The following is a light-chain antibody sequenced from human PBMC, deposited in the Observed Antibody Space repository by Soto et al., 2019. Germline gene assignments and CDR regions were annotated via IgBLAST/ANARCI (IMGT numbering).Light chain of an antibody. CDR3: SSYTSSRAYV. V-gene: IGLV2-14*01. J-gene: IGLJ1*01. CDR1: STDFVGYNR. CDR2: EVS. Sequence: QSVLTQPPSVSGSPGQSVTISCTGTSTDFVGYNRVSWYQQQSGKAPKLMIHEVSNRPSGVSNRFSGSKSGNTASLTISGLQAEDEADYYCSSYTSSRAYVFGIGTKLTVL.